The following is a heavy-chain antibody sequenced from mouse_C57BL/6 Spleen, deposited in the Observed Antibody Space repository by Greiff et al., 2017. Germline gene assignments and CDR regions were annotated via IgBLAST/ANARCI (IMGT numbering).Heavy chain of an antibody. CDR1: GYAFTNYL. CDR2: INPGSGGT. Sequence: QVQLKQSGAELVRPGTSVKVSCKASGYAFTNYLIEWVKQRPGQGLEWIGVINPGSGGTNYNEKLKGKAKLTADKSSSTAYMQLSSLTSEDSAVYFCARYYDGDWYFDVWGTGTTVTVSS. CDR3: ARYYDGDWYFDV. J-gene: IGHJ1*03. V-gene: IGHV1-54*01. D-gene: IGHD1-1*01.